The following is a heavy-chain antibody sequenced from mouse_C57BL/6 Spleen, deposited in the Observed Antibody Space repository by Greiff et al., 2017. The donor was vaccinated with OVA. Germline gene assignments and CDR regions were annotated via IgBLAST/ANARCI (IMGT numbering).Heavy chain of an antibody. Sequence: EVKLMESGPGLVKPSQSLSLTCSVTGYSITSGYYWNWIRQFPGNQLEWMGYISYDGSNNYNPSLKNRISITRDTSKNQFFLKLNSVTTEDTATYYCASIYYGYDWYFDVWGTGTTVTVSS. J-gene: IGHJ1*03. CDR1: GYSITSGYY. V-gene: IGHV3-6*01. CDR2: ISYDGSN. D-gene: IGHD2-2*01. CDR3: ASIYYGYDWYFDV.